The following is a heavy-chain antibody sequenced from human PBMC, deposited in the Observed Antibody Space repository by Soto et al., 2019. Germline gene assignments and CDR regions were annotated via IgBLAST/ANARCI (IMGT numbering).Heavy chain of an antibody. D-gene: IGHD2-2*01. CDR3: ARERVLDYYYYGMDV. Sequence: ASVKVSCKASGYTFTGYYMHWVRQAPGQGLEWMGWINPNSGGTNYAQKFQGWVTMTRGTSISTAYMELSRLRSDDTAVYYCARERVLDYYYYGMDVWGQGTTVTVSS. J-gene: IGHJ6*02. CDR1: GYTFTGYY. CDR2: INPNSGGT. V-gene: IGHV1-2*04.